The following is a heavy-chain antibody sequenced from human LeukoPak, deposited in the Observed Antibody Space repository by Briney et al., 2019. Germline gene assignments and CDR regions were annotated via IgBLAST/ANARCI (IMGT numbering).Heavy chain of an antibody. CDR1: GFTYGTYA. CDR2: ISGSGGST. CDR3: AKILRAAVTQLYYFDY. J-gene: IGHJ4*02. Sequence: GGSLRLSCAASGFTYGTYAVSWVRQAPGKGLEWVSTISGSGGSTDYADSVKGRFTISRDNSKNTLYLQMNSLRAEDTAVYYCAKILRAAVTQLYYFDYWGQGTLVTVSS. V-gene: IGHV3-23*01. D-gene: IGHD6-13*01.